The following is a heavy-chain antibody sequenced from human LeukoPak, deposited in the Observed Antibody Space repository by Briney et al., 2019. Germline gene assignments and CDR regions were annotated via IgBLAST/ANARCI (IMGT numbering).Heavy chain of an antibody. Sequence: KPSETLSLTCTVSGGSVSPYYWSWIRQPPGKGLEWIGFFSDSGTTNYNPSLKSRVTISVDTSKNQFSLSLSSVTAADTAVYYCARGSNWFDPWGQGTLVTVSS. CDR1: GGSVSPYY. V-gene: IGHV4-59*02. J-gene: IGHJ5*02. CDR2: FSDSGTT. CDR3: ARGSNWFDP.